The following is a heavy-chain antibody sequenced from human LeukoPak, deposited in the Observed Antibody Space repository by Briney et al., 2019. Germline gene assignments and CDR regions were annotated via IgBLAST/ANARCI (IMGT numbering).Heavy chain of an antibody. CDR3: TRDQYSSGWYDILFDY. V-gene: IGHV3-49*03. Sequence: GGSLRLSCTASGFTFGDYAMSWFRRAPGKGLEWVGFIRSKIYGGTTEYAASVKGRFTISRDDSKSIAYLQMNSLKTEDTAVYYCTRDQYSSGWYDILFDYWGQGTLVTVSS. CDR1: GFTFGDYA. D-gene: IGHD6-19*01. J-gene: IGHJ4*02. CDR2: IRSKIYGGTT.